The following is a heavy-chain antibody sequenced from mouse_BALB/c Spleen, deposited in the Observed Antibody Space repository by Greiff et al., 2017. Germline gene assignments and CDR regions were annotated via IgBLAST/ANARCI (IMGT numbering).Heavy chain of an antibody. Sequence: VQLQQSGPGLVQPSQSLSITCTVSGFSLTSYGVHWVRQSPGKGLEWLGVIWSGGSTDYNAAFISRLSISKDNSKSQVFFKMNSLQASDTAIYYCARNSGSSSFDYWGQGTTLTVSS. CDR3: ARNSGSSSFDY. V-gene: IGHV2-2*02. CDR1: GFSLTSYG. J-gene: IGHJ2*01. CDR2: IWSGGST. D-gene: IGHD1-1*01.